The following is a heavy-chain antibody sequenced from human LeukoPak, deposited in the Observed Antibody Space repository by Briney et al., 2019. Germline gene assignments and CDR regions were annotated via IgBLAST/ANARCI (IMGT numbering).Heavy chain of an antibody. CDR1: GGSISSYY. D-gene: IGHD3-9*01. J-gene: IGHJ5*02. CDR3: ARADFDWLTGSRRNWFDP. Sequence: PSETLSLTCTVSGGSISSYYWSWIRQPAGKGLEWIGRIYTSGSTNYNPSLKSRVTISVDTSKNQFSLKLSSVTAADTAVYYCARADFDWLTGSRRNWFDPWGQGTLVTVSS. CDR2: IYTSGST. V-gene: IGHV4-4*07.